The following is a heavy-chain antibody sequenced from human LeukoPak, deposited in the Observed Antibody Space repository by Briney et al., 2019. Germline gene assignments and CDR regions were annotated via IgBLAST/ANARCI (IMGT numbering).Heavy chain of an antibody. CDR3: ARREDYGDFY. CDR2: IYPGDSDM. V-gene: IGHV5-51*01. CDR1: GHTFSTYW. J-gene: IGHJ1*01. D-gene: IGHD4-17*01. Sequence: GESLKISCQSSGHTFSTYWVGWVRQKPGEGLEWMGIIYPGDSDMRYSPSFQGQVTISADKSISTAYLQWSSPKASDTAMYYCARREDYGDFYWGQGTLVTVSS.